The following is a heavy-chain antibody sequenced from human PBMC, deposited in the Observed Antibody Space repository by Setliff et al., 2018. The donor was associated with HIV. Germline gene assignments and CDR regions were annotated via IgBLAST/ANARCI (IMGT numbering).Heavy chain of an antibody. D-gene: IGHD6-13*01. CDR3: ARDFRYSSSSAY. Sequence: GGSLRLSCAASGFTFSTYSMNWVRQAPGKGLEWISYISSDSIFIYYADSVKGRFTISRDNAKNSLYLQMNSLRADDTAVYYCARDFRYSSSSAYWGQGTLVTVSS. CDR2: ISSDSIFI. V-gene: IGHV3-48*01. J-gene: IGHJ4*02. CDR1: GFTFSTYS.